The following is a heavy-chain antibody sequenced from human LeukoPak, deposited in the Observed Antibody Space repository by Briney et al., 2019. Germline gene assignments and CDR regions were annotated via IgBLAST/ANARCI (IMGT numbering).Heavy chain of an antibody. Sequence: GASVKVSCKASGYTFTGYYMHWVRRAPGQGLEWMGWINPNSGGTNYAQKFQGRVTITRDTSISTAYMELSRLRSDDTAVYYCARDDGSGALWGVSYWGQGTLVTVSS. CDR2: INPNSGGT. D-gene: IGHD2-15*01. V-gene: IGHV1-2*02. CDR1: GYTFTGYY. CDR3: ARDDGSGALWGVSY. J-gene: IGHJ4*02.